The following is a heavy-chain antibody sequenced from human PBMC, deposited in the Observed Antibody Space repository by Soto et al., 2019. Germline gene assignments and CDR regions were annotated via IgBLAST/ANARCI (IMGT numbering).Heavy chain of an antibody. J-gene: IGHJ4*02. CDR2: INPWTGST. Sequence: ASVKVSCKASGYTFTTYYISSLRQAPEQGLEWMGMINPWTGSTSYAQRLQGRLTMTRDTSTSTVYMEMGSLRSEDTAVYYCARSPYSSGSYHPIDYWGQGTLVTVSS. CDR1: GYTFTTYY. D-gene: IGHD3-22*01. CDR3: ARSPYSSGSYHPIDY. V-gene: IGHV1-18*01.